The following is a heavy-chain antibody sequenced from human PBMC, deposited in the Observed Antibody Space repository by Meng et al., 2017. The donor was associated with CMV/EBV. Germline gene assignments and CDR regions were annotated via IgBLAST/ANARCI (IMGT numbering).Heavy chain of an antibody. D-gene: IGHD2-2*02. J-gene: IGHJ3*02. CDR2: ISSSSSYI. CDR3: ARAIVVVPAAIWGIRYDAFDI. Sequence: GGSLRLSCAASGFTFSSYSMNWVRQAPGKGLEWVSSISSSSSYIYYADSVKGRFTISRDNAKNSLYLQMNSLRAEDTAVYYCARAIVVVPAAIWGIRYDAFDIWGQGTMVTVSS. V-gene: IGHV3-21*04. CDR1: GFTFSSYS.